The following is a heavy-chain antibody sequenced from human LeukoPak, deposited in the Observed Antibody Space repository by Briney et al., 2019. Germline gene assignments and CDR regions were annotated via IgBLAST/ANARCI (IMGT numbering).Heavy chain of an antibody. J-gene: IGHJ3*02. CDR3: ARDRISINALDM. CDR2: ISHIGST. V-gene: IGHV4-59*11. CDR1: GASITGHY. D-gene: IGHD1-14*01. Sequence: SEPLSLTCTVSGASITGHYLTWIRQPPGNGLHWIGYISHIGSTNYNPSLKSRVTISVDTSKNQFSLKLTSVTAADTALYYCARDRISINALDMWGQGTMVTVSS.